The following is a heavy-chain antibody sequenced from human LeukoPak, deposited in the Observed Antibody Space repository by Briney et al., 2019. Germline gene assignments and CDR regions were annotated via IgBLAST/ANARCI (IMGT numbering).Heavy chain of an antibody. CDR2: INPNSGGT. J-gene: IGHJ4*02. V-gene: IGHV1-2*06. CDR3: AREALWFGEFSDY. D-gene: IGHD3-10*01. CDR1: GYTFTGYY. Sequence: ASVKVSCKASGYTFTGYYMHWVRQAPGQGLEWMGRINPNSGGTNYAQKFQGRVTMTRDTSISIAYMELSRLRSDDTAVYYCAREALWFGEFSDYWGQGTLVTVSS.